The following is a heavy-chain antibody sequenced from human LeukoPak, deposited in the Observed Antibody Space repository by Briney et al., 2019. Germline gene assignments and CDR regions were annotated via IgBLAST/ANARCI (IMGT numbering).Heavy chain of an antibody. CDR3: ARRYCTGGTCYSDRGAFDI. CDR2: IYYSGST. V-gene: IGHV4-59*01. Sequence: PSETLSLTCTVSGGSISSYYWSWIRQPPGKGLEWIGYIYYSGSTNYNPSLKSRVTISVKTSKNQFSLKLRSVTAADTAVYYCARRYCTGGTCYSDRGAFDIWGQGTMVTVSS. D-gene: IGHD2-15*01. J-gene: IGHJ3*02. CDR1: GGSISSYY.